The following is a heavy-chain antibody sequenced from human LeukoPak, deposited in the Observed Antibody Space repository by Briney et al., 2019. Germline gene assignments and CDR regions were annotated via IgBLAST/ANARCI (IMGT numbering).Heavy chain of an antibody. CDR1: GGSISSGGYY. D-gene: IGHD5-12*01. V-gene: IGHV4-31*03. Sequence: SETLSLTCTVSGGSISSGGYYWSWIRQHPGKGLEWIVYVYYSGSTYYNPSLKSRITISVDTSKNQFSLKLSSVTAADTAVYYCARVSPPVEMATIWSNFDYWGQGTLVTVSS. CDR3: ARVSPPVEMATIWSNFDY. CDR2: VYYSGST. J-gene: IGHJ4*02.